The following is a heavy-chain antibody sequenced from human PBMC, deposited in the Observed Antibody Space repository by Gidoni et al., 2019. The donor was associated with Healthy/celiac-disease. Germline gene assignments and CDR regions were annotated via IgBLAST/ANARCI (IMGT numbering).Heavy chain of an antibody. V-gene: IGHV4-59*01. Sequence: QVQLQESGPGLVKPSETLSLTCTVSGGSISSYYWSWIRQPPGKGLEWIGYIYYSGSTNYNPHPKSRGPISVDTSKDPVPLKPSSGTAADTGGDYCGRAPTSCWADYWGPGTLVTVSS. CDR2: IYYSGST. J-gene: IGHJ4*02. CDR1: GGSISSYY. D-gene: IGHD6-19*01. CDR3: GRAPTSCWADY.